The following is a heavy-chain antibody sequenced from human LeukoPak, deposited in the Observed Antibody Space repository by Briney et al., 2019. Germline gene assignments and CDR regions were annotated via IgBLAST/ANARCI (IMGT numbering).Heavy chain of an antibody. J-gene: IGHJ4*02. CDR2: ISAYNGNT. D-gene: IGHD3-22*01. CDR3: ARVTRYYYDSSGYYLPDY. V-gene: IGHV1-18*01. CDR1: GYTFTSYG. Sequence: ASVKVSCKASGYTFTSYGISWVRQAPGQGLEWMGWISAYNGNTNYAQKLQGRVTMTTDTSTSTAYMELRSLRSDDTAVYYCARVTRYYYDSSGYYLPDYWGQGTLVTVSS.